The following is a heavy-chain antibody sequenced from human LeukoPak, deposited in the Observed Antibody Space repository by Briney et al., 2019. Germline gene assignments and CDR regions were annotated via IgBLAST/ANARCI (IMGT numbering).Heavy chain of an antibody. CDR3: ARDLESTYYYDSSGYYFDY. Sequence: SVKVSCKASGGTFSSYAISWVRQAPGQGLEWMGRIIPILGIANYAQKFQGRVTITADKSTSTAYMELSSLRSEDAAVYYCARDLESTYYYDSSGYYFDYWGQGTLVTVSS. CDR2: IIPILGIA. J-gene: IGHJ4*02. D-gene: IGHD3-22*01. V-gene: IGHV1-69*04. CDR1: GGTFSSYA.